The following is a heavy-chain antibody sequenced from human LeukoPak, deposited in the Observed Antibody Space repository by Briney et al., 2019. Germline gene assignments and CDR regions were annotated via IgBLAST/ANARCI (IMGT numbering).Heavy chain of an antibody. CDR1: GDSKSVGSYC. CDR3: ASSYYDFWSGFPDYFDY. D-gene: IGHD3-3*01. J-gene: IGHJ4*02. CDR2: IYTSGST. V-gene: IGHV4-61*02. Sequence: PSEALSLRSTIVGDSKSVGSYCRRCIRQPAGKGLEWIGRIYTSGSTTYNHSLKSRVTISVDTYKNQFSLRLSSVTAADTAVYYCASSYYDFWSGFPDYFDYWGQGTLVTVSS.